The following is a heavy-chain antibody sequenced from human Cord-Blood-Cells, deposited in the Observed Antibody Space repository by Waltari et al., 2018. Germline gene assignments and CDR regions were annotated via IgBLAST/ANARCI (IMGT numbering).Heavy chain of an antibody. CDR1: GFTTRSYS. V-gene: IGHV3-53*01. Sequence: EVQLVESAGGLIQPGGSLRLSCAACGFTTRSYSMSWVRTAPGKGLEWVSVIYSGGSTYYADSVKGRFTISRDNSKNTLYLQMNSLRAEDTAVYYCARSYSNYYYYGMDVWGQGTTVTVSS. D-gene: IGHD4-4*01. CDR2: IYSGGST. J-gene: IGHJ6*02. CDR3: ARSYSNYYYYGMDV.